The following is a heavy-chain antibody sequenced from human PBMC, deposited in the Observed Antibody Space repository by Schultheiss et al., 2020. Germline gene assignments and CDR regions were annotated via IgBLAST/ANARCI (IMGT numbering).Heavy chain of an antibody. J-gene: IGHJ6*02. CDR1: GFTFSSYA. CDR2: ISGSGGST. Sequence: GESLKISCAASGFTFSSYAMSWVRQAPGKGLEWVSAISGSGGSTYYADSVKGRFTISRDNSKNTLYLQMNSLRAEDTAVYYCAKCLLGYCSSTSCYGRRVDYYYGMDVWGQGTTVTVSS. CDR3: AKCLLGYCSSTSCYGRRVDYYYGMDV. V-gene: IGHV3-23*01. D-gene: IGHD2-2*01.